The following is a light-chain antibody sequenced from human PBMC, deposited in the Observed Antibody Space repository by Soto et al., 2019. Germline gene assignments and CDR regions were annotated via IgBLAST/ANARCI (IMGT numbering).Light chain of an antibody. J-gene: IGKJ1*01. CDR1: QNVSSN. Sequence: EIAMTQSPATLSVSPGERATLSCRASQNVSSNLAWYQQKPGQAPRLLIYGASTRATGIPARFSGSGSGTEFTLTISSLQSEDFAVYYCQQYNNWPPWTFGQGTKVEIK. CDR2: GAS. V-gene: IGKV3-15*01. CDR3: QQYNNWPPWT.